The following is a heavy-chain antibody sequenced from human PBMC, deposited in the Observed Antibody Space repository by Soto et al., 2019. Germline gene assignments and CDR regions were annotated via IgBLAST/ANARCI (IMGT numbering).Heavy chain of an antibody. D-gene: IGHD6-6*01. Sequence: SETLSLTCAVYGGSFSGYYWSWIRQPPGKGLEWIGEINHSGSTNYNPSLKSRVTISVDTSKNQFSLKLSSVTAADTAVYYCGSSIAARRGYYYYGMAVWGKGTPAPVPS. CDR1: GGSFSGYY. CDR2: INHSGST. J-gene: IGHJ6*04. V-gene: IGHV4-34*01. CDR3: GSSIAARRGYYYYGMAV.